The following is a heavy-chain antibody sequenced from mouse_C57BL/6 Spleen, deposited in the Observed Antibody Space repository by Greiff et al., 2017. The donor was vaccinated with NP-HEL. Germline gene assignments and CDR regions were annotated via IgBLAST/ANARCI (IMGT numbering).Heavy chain of an antibody. Sequence: QVQLQQPGAELVRPGSSVKLSCKASGYTFTSYWMHWVKQRPIQGLEWIGNIDPSDSETHYNQKFKDKATLTVDKSSSTAYMQLSSLTSEDSAVYYYAIAGANYYGSSYYWYFDVWGTGTTVTVSS. CDR3: AIAGANYYGSSYYWYFDV. CDR1: GYTFTSYW. D-gene: IGHD1-1*01. J-gene: IGHJ1*03. V-gene: IGHV1-52*01. CDR2: IDPSDSET.